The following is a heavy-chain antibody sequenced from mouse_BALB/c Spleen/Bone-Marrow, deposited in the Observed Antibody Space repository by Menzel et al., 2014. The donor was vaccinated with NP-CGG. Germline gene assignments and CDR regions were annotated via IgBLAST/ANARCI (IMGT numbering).Heavy chain of an antibody. J-gene: IGHJ3*01. D-gene: IGHD2-1*01. CDR3: ARDHFCYGNCEFVY. CDR1: GYTFTSYW. CDR2: IDPSDSET. Sequence: QVQLQQSGTELVKPGAPVKLSCKASGYTFTSYWMNWVKQRPGRGLEWIGRIDPSDSETHYNQKFKDKATLTVDESSSAAYIQLSSLTSEDSAVYYCARDHFCYGNCEFVYWGQGTLVTVSA. V-gene: IGHV1-69*02.